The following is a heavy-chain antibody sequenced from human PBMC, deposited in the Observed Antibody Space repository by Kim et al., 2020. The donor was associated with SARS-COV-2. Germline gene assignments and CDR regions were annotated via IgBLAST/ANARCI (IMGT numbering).Heavy chain of an antibody. CDR1: GGSISSYY. Sequence: SETLSLTCTVSGGSISSYYWSWIRQPPGKGLEWIGYIYDSGSTNYNPSLKSRVTLSLDTSKKQFSLKLSSVSAADTAVYYCAGGRRRTSILGYYYYMDVWGKGTPVTVSS. CDR3: AGGRRRTSILGYYYYMDV. D-gene: IGHD2-2*01. J-gene: IGHJ6*03. V-gene: IGHV4-59*01. CDR2: IYDSGST.